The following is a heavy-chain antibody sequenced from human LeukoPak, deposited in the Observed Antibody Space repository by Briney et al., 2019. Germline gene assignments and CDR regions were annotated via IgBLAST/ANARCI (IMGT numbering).Heavy chain of an antibody. Sequence: SETLSLTCAVYGGSFSGYYWSWIRQPPGKGLEWIGEINHSGSTNHNPSLKSRVTISVDTSKNQFSLKLSSVNAADTAVYYCARGLSSIAARPVDYWGQGTLVTVSS. V-gene: IGHV4-34*01. CDR1: GGSFSGYY. D-gene: IGHD6-6*01. J-gene: IGHJ4*02. CDR2: INHSGST. CDR3: ARGLSSIAARPVDY.